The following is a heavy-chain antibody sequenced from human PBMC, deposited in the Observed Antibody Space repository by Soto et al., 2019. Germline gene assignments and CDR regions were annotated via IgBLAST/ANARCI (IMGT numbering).Heavy chain of an antibody. J-gene: IGHJ6*02. V-gene: IGHV1-2*02. CDR2: INPNSGGT. D-gene: IGHD6-6*01. CDR3: ARGEGADRQNPGGLDV. CDR1: GYTFTGYY. Sequence: SSVKVSCKASGYTFTGYYMHWVRQAPGQGLEWMGWINPNSGGTNYVQKFQGRVTMTRDTSISTAYMELSRLRSDDTAVYYCARGEGADRQNPGGLDVWGQGTTVTVSS.